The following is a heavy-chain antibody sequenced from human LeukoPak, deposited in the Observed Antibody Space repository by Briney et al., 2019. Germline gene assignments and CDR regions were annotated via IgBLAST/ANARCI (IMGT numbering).Heavy chain of an antibody. J-gene: IGHJ4*02. CDR2: ISSSSSTI. D-gene: IGHD3-3*01. CDR3: AKSHYYDFWSGLDY. V-gene: IGHV3-48*04. CDR1: GFTFSSYS. Sequence: GGSVRLSCAASGFTFSSYSMNWVRQAPGKGLEWVSYISSSSSTIYYADSVKGRFTISRDNAKNSLYLQMNSLRAEDMALYYCAKSHYYDFWSGLDYWGQGTLVTVSS.